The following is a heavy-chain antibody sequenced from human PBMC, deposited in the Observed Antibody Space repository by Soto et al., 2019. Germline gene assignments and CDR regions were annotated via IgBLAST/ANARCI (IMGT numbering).Heavy chain of an antibody. V-gene: IGHV4-4*02. CDR2: IFHGGNT. CDR3: ARDAGYGSHLGLDV. D-gene: IGHD5-18*01. CDR1: GDSISSSNW. J-gene: IGHJ6*02. Sequence: SETLSLTCAVSGDSISSSNWWSWVRQSPGKGLEWIGDIFHGGNTNYNPSLKSRVTISVDKSDNQFSLKLKSVTAADTAVYYCARDAGYGSHLGLDVWGQGTTVTVSS.